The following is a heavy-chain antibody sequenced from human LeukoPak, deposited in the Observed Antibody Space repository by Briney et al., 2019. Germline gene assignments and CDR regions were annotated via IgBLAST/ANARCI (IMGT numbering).Heavy chain of an antibody. CDR3: AKDLKSFGQYYFYGMDV. Sequence: GGSLRLTCAVSGFAFDDYAMHWVRQAPGQGLEWVSLISWGGGTHYYADPVRGRFTISRDNTKNALYLQMNSLRVEDTALYYCAKDLKSFGQYYFYGMDVWGQGTTVTVSS. J-gene: IGHJ6*02. CDR1: GFAFDDYA. V-gene: IGHV3-43D*03. CDR2: ISWGGGTH. D-gene: IGHD2/OR15-2a*01.